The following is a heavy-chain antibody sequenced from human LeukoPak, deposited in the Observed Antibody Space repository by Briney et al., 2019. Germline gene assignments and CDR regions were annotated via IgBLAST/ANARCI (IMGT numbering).Heavy chain of an antibody. J-gene: IGHJ4*02. CDR2: INADGSRI. V-gene: IGHV3-74*01. D-gene: IGHD3-10*01. Sequence: GGSLRLSCAASEFTISGYWMHWVRQAPGKGLVWVSHINADGSRISYADSVKGRFSISRDDAENTVYLQMNSLRAEDTAVYYCARDYGHTPDYWGQGTLVTVSS. CDR1: EFTISGYW. CDR3: ARDYGHTPDY.